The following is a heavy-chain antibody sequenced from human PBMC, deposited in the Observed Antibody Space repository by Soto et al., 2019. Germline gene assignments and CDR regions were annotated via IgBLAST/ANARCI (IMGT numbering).Heavy chain of an antibody. D-gene: IGHD5-18*01. CDR3: ARDFMPQLWPYYYYGMDV. CDR2: IWYDGSNK. V-gene: IGHV3-33*01. J-gene: IGHJ6*02. CDR1: GFTFSSYG. Sequence: PGGSLRLSCAASGFTFSSYGMHWVRQAPGKGLEWVAVIWYDGSNKYYADSVKGRFTISRDNSKNTLYLQMNSLRAEDTAVYYCARDFMPQLWPYYYYGMDVWGQGTTVTVSS.